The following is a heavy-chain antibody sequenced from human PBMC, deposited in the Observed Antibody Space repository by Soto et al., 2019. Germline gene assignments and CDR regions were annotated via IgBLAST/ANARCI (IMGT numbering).Heavy chain of an antibody. CDR1: GYTFTSYG. V-gene: IGHV1-18*01. J-gene: IGHJ4*02. D-gene: IGHD5-18*01. CDR3: ARWWDTAMVMDY. Sequence: ASVKVSCKASGYTFTSYGISWVRQPPGQGLEWMGWISAYNGNTNYAQKLQGRVTMTTDTSTSTAYMELRSLRSDDTAVYYCARWWDTAMVMDYWGQGTLVTVSS. CDR2: ISAYNGNT.